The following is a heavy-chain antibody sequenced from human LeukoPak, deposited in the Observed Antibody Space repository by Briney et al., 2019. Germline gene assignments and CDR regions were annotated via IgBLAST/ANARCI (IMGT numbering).Heavy chain of an antibody. Sequence: GGSLRLSCAASGFTFSSYVMHWVRQAPGKGLEWVAIISYDGSNKYFADSVKGRFTISRDNSKNTLSLQMNSLTADDTALYYCAKFSYGDYVAWGQGTLVTVSS. CDR3: AKFSYGDYVA. D-gene: IGHD4-17*01. CDR2: ISYDGSNK. J-gene: IGHJ5*02. CDR1: GFTFSSYV. V-gene: IGHV3-30-3*02.